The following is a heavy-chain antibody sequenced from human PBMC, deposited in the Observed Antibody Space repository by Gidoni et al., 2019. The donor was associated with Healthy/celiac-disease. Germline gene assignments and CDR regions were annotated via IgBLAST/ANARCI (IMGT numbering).Heavy chain of an antibody. CDR1: GGSISSYY. V-gene: IGHV4-59*01. J-gene: IGHJ5*02. CDR2: IYYSGST. CDR3: ARGSNVLRFLEWFPGDWFDP. Sequence: QVQLQESGPGLVKPSETLSLPCPVSGGSISSYYWSWIRQPPGKGLEWIGYIYYSGSTNYNPSLKSRVTISVDTSKNQFSLKLSSVTAADTAVYYCARGSNVLRFLEWFPGDWFDPWGQGTLVTVSS. D-gene: IGHD3-3*01.